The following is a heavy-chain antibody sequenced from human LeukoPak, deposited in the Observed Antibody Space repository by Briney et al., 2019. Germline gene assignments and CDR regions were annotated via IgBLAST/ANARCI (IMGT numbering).Heavy chain of an antibody. CDR3: ARGGDYYGSYNWFDP. V-gene: IGHV3-20*04. Sequence: GGSLRLSCAASGFTFEDYAMSWVRQGPGKGLEWVSGINWNGGSAGYADSVKGRFTISRDNAKNSLYLQMNSLRAEDTAVYYCARGGDYYGSYNWFDPWGQGTLVTVSS. CDR1: GFTFEDYA. D-gene: IGHD3-10*01. J-gene: IGHJ5*02. CDR2: INWNGGSA.